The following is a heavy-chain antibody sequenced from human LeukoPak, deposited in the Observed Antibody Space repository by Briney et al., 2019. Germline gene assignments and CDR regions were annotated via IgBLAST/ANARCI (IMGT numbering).Heavy chain of an antibody. Sequence: ASVKVSCKASGFIFTNYGISWVRQAPGQGLEYMGWINPYNGNKKYAQKFQGRVTMTTDTSTGTAYMELRSLRSDDTAVYYCARDPWGGNRADYWGQGTLVTVSS. J-gene: IGHJ4*02. V-gene: IGHV1-18*01. CDR3: ARDPWGGNRADY. CDR1: GFIFTNYG. CDR2: INPYNGNK. D-gene: IGHD3-16*01.